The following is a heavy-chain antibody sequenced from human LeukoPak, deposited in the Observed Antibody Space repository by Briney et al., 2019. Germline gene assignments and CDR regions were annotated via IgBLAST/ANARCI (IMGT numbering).Heavy chain of an antibody. CDR3: ARVWEQAFDP. CDR1: GGSISSSSYY. D-gene: IGHD1/OR15-1a*01. J-gene: IGHJ5*02. V-gene: IGHV4-39*07. Sequence: SETLSLTCTVSGGSISSSSYYWGWIRQPPGKGLEWIGSIYYSGSTYYNPSPKSRVTISVDTSKNQFSLKLSSVTAADTAVYYCARVWEQAFDPWGQGTLVTVSS. CDR2: IYYSGST.